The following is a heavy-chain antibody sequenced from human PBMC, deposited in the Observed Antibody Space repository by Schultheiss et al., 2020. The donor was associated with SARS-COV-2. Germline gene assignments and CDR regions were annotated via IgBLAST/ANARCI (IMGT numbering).Heavy chain of an antibody. CDR1: GGTFSSYA. V-gene: IGHV1-69*04. J-gene: IGHJ6*02. Sequence: ASVKVSCKASGGTFSSYAISWVRQAPGQGLEWMGRIIPILGIANYAQKFQGRVTITADKSTSTAYMELSSLRSEDTAVYYCASHSSSPPTHYYYYYGMDVWGQGTTVTVSS. D-gene: IGHD6-6*01. CDR2: IIPILGIA. CDR3: ASHSSSPPTHYYYYYGMDV.